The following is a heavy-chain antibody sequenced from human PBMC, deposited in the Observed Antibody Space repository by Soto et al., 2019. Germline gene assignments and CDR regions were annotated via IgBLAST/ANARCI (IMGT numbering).Heavy chain of an antibody. Sequence: QVQLVQSGAEVKKPGSSVKVSCKASGGTFSSYAISWVRQAPGQGLEWMGGIIPIFGTANYAQKFQGRVTITADESTSTAYMELSSLRSEDTAVYYCARGTYYYDSSGYLAVDYWGQGTLVTVSS. V-gene: IGHV1-69*01. D-gene: IGHD3-22*01. CDR2: IIPIFGTA. CDR1: GGTFSSYA. CDR3: ARGTYYYDSSGYLAVDY. J-gene: IGHJ4*02.